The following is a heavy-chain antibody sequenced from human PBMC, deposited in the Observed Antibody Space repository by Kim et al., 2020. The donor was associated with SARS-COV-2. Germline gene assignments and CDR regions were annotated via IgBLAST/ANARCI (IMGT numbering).Heavy chain of an antibody. CDR3: ARRYGLTSRFDP. Sequence: ASVKVSCKASGYEFSDFFVDWIRQAPGQGLEWMGWINPKSGATNFAPRFEGRFTMTRDTSIKTAYMELRSLRSDDTATYFCARRYGLTSRFDPWGQGSPVTVSS. CDR2: INPKSGAT. V-gene: IGHV1-2*02. D-gene: IGHD3-16*01. CDR1: GYEFSDFF. J-gene: IGHJ5*02.